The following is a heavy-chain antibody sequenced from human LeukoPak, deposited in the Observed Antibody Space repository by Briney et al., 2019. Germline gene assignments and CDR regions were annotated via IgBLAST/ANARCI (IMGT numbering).Heavy chain of an antibody. CDR1: GGSFSGYY. Sequence: SETLSLTCAVYGGSFSGYYWSWIRQPPGKGLEWIGEINHSGSTNYNPSLKSRVTISVDTSKNQFSLKLSSVTAADTAVYYCATDPRYSSGWYLDYWGQGTLVTVSS. J-gene: IGHJ4*02. CDR3: ATDPRYSSGWYLDY. V-gene: IGHV4-34*01. D-gene: IGHD6-19*01. CDR2: INHSGST.